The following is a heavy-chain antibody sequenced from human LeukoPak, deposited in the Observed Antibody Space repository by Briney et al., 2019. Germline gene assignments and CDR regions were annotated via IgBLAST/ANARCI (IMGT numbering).Heavy chain of an antibody. J-gene: IGHJ3*02. CDR1: GGTFSSYA. V-gene: IGHV1-69*13. D-gene: IGHD6-6*01. Sequence: SVKVSCKASGGTFSSYAISWVRQAPGQGLGWMGGIIPIFGTANYAQKFQGRVTITADESTSTAYMELSSLRSEDTAVYYCARDRAARPSLGDAFDIWGQGTMVTVSS. CDR3: ARDRAARPSLGDAFDI. CDR2: IIPIFGTA.